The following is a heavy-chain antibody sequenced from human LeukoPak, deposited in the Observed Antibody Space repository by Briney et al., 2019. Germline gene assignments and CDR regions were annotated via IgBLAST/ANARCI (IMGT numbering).Heavy chain of an antibody. V-gene: IGHV5-51*01. Sequence: GESLKISCKGSGCSFTSYWIGWVRQMPGKGLEWMGIIYPGDSDSRYSPSFQGQVTISADKSISTAYLQWSSLKASDTAMYYCARGQYYYDSSGYYLAEYFQHWGQGTLVTVSS. D-gene: IGHD3-22*01. J-gene: IGHJ1*01. CDR2: IYPGDSDS. CDR3: ARGQYYYDSSGYYLAEYFQH. CDR1: GCSFTSYW.